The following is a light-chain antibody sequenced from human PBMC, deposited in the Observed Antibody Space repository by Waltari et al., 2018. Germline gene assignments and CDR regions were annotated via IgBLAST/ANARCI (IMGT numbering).Light chain of an antibody. CDR2: WAS. V-gene: IGKV4-1*01. J-gene: IGKJ2*01. Sequence: DIVMTQSPDSLAVSLGERATIDCKSSQSVLYHSNNKNYLAWFQQKPRQPPKLLIYWASTRESGVPDRFTGSGSGTDFTLTISSLQAEDVAVYYCQQYYTPPHTFGQGTKLEIK. CDR3: QQYYTPPHT. CDR1: QSVLYHSNNKNY.